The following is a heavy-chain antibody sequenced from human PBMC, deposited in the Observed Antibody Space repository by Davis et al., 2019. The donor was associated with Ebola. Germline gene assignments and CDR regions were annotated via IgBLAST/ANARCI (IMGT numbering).Heavy chain of an antibody. CDR3: ARERGPNHFDY. D-gene: IGHD4/OR15-4a*01. CDR2: IYSGGST. Sequence: PGGSLRLSCAASGFTFSSYDMSWVRQAPGKGLEWVSVIYSGGSTYYADSVKGRFTISRDNAKNSLYLQMNSLRAEGTAVYYCARERGPNHFDYWGQGTLVTVSS. J-gene: IGHJ4*02. V-gene: IGHV3-66*01. CDR1: GFTFSSYD.